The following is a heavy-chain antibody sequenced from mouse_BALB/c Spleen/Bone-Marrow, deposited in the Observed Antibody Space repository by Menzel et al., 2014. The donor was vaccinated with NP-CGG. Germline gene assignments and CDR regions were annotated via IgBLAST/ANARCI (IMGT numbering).Heavy chain of an antibody. J-gene: IGHJ3*01. V-gene: IGHV5-12-2*01. Sequence: EVKLMESGGGLVQPGGSLKLSCAASGFTFSSYTMSWVRQTPEKRLEWVAYTSNGGGSTYYPDTVKGRFTISRDNAKNTLYLQMSSRKSEDTAMYYCARRAGAYWGQGTLVTVSA. CDR1: GFTFSSYT. D-gene: IGHD3-3*01. CDR3: ARRAGAY. CDR2: TSNGGGST.